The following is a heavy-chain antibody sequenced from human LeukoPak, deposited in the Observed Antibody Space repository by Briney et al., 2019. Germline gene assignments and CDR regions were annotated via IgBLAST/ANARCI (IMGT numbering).Heavy chain of an antibody. D-gene: IGHD3-22*01. CDR1: GFTFSSYS. CDR3: ARVLSSSGYYAVDY. Sequence: PGGSLRLSCAASGFTFSSYSMNWVRQAPGKGLEWVSSISSSSSYIYYADSVKGRFTISRDNAKNSLYLQMSSLRAEDTAVYYCARVLSSSGYYAVDYWGQGTLVTVSS. J-gene: IGHJ4*02. V-gene: IGHV3-21*01. CDR2: ISSSSSYI.